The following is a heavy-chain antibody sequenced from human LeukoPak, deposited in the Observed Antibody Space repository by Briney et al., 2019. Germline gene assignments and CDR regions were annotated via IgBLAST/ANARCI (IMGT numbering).Heavy chain of an antibody. CDR2: IKQDESEN. V-gene: IGHV3-7*01. CDR1: GFTFSSYW. D-gene: IGHD3-22*01. CDR3: ARDDDTSSHYSLFEY. Sequence: GGSLRLSCAASGFTFSSYWMYWVRQAPGKGLEWVASIKQDESENYYGDSVKGRFAVSRDNAKNSLFLQMNSLRAEDTAVYYCARDDDTSSHYSLFEYWGQGTRVTVSS. J-gene: IGHJ4*02.